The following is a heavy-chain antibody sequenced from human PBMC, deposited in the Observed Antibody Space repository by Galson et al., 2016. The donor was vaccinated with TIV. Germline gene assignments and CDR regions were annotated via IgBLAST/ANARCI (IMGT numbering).Heavy chain of an antibody. J-gene: IGHJ4*02. CDR2: ISGSTISI. V-gene: IGHV3-23*01. CDR1: GFTFDDYA. D-gene: IGHD6-6*01. CDR3: AKGRTGRPPWGDFDS. Sequence: SLRLSCAASGFTFDDYAMSWVRQAPGKGLEWVSAISGSTISIYYADSVKGRFTISRDNSKNTLYLQMNRLRVEDTAVYYCAKGRTGRPPWGDFDSWGQGTLVTVSS.